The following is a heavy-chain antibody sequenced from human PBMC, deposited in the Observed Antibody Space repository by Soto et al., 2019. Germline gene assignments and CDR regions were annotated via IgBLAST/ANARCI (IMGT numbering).Heavy chain of an antibody. CDR3: ARGRGAAAGTYYYYGMDV. CDR1: GGTFSSYA. V-gene: IGHV1-69*13. Sequence: ASVKVSCKASGGTFSSYAISWVRQAPGQGLEWMGGIIPIFGTANYAQKFQGRVTITADESTSTAYMELSSLRSEDTAVYYCARGRGAAAGTYYYYGMDVWGQGTTVTVS. CDR2: IIPIFGTA. D-gene: IGHD6-13*01. J-gene: IGHJ6*02.